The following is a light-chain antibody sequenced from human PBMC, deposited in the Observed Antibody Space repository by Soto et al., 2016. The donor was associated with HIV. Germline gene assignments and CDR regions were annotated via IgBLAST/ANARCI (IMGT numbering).Light chain of an antibody. V-gene: IGLV3-21*02. CDR1: KIGSKS. J-gene: IGLJ3*02. CDR3: QVWDHSSDQWV. CDR2: DNS. Sequence: SYELTQPPSVPEAPGETARITCGGNKIGSKSVHWNQQRPGQAPVLVVYDNSERPSGIPERFSGSNSGHTATLTISRVEDGDEADYYCQVWDHSSDQWVFGGGTKLTVL.